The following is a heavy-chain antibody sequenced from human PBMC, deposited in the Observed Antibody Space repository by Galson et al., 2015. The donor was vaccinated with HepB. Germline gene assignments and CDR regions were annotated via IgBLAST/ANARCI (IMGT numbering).Heavy chain of an antibody. D-gene: IGHD3-10*01. CDR3: ARSNPGDFDP. Sequence: SETLSLTCTVSGGSISSSSYYWGWIRQPPGKGLEWIGSIYYSGSTYYNPSLKGRVTISVDTSKNQFSLKLSSVTAADTAVYYCARSNPGDFDPWGQGTLVTVSS. V-gene: IGHV4-39*01. J-gene: IGHJ5*02. CDR2: IYYSGST. CDR1: GGSISSSSYY.